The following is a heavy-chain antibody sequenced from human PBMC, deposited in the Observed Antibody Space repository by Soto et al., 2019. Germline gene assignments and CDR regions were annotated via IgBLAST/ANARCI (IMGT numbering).Heavy chain of an antibody. D-gene: IGHD2-8*01. CDR1: GFRFSTYA. CDR3: AKKGLGSLKTFCSNSDCHYAFDL. CDR2: INHLGVDT. Sequence: PGGSLRLSCPASGFRFSTYAMNWVRQAPGKGLEWVSSINHLGVDTYYADSVKGQFTISRDNSKNTLYLQMNTLRAEDTAIYYCAKKGLGSLKTFCSNSDCHYAFDLWGQGTVVTVSS. V-gene: IGHV3-23*01. J-gene: IGHJ3*01.